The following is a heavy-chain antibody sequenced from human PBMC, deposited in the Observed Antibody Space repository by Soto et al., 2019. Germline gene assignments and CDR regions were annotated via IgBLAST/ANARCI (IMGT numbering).Heavy chain of an antibody. D-gene: IGHD4-17*01. CDR2: IIPILGIA. V-gene: IGHV1-69*04. J-gene: IGHJ4*02. Sequence: GASVKVSCKASGGTFSSYTISWVRQAPGQGLEWMGRIIPILGIANYAQKFQGRVTITADKSTSTAYMELSSLRSEDTAVYYCARDQGYAFRETSESVTTPPYYFDYWGQGTLVTVSS. CDR3: ARDQGYAFRETSESVTTPPYYFDY. CDR1: GGTFSSYT.